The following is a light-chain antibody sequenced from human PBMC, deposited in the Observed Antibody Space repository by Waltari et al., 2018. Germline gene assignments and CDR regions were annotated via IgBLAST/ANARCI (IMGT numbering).Light chain of an antibody. CDR3: QAWDSNAAV. Sequence: SYELTQPPSVSVSPGQTASITCSGDKLGDKYACWYQQKPGQSPILVLYQDNKRPSGIPERFSGSNSGSTATLTISGTQTMDEADYYCQAWDSNAAVFGGGTKLTVL. J-gene: IGLJ2*01. CDR1: KLGDKY. CDR2: QDN. V-gene: IGLV3-1*01.